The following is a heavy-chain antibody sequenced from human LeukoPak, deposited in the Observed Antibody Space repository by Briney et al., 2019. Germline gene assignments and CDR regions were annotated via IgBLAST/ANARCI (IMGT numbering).Heavy chain of an antibody. CDR2: IYYSGST. J-gene: IGHJ3*02. CDR3: ARSKSYYYDSSGHAFDI. D-gene: IGHD3-22*01. Sequence: SETLSLTCTVSGGSISSYYWSWIRQPPGKGLEWIGYIYYSGSTNYNPSLKSRVTISVDTSKNQFSLKLSSVTAADTAVYYCARSKSYYYDSSGHAFDIWGQGTMVTVSS. CDR1: GGSISSYY. V-gene: IGHV4-59*01.